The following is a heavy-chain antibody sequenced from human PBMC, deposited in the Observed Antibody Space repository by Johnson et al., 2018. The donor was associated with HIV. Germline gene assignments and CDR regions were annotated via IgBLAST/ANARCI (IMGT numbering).Heavy chain of an antibody. CDR1: GFTFSSYG. D-gene: IGHD1-26*01. V-gene: IGHV3-30*02. Sequence: QVQLVESGGGVVQPGGSLRLSCAASGFTFSSYGMHWVRQAPGKGLEWVTFIRYDGSNKDYADSVKGRFTISRDNSRNTLYRQMNSLRAEDTAMYYCAKEFPTRGPFDIWGQGTMVTVSS. CDR3: AKEFPTRGPFDI. CDR2: IRYDGSNK. J-gene: IGHJ3*02.